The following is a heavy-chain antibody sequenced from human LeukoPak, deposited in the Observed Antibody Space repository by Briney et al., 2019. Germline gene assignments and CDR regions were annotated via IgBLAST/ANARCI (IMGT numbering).Heavy chain of an antibody. CDR3: AREVRGVPTGLDP. D-gene: IGHD3-10*01. CDR2: INPNSGGT. Sequence: ASVKVFCKASGYTFTGYYMHWVRQAPGQGLEWMGWINPNSGGTNYAQKFQGRVTMTRDTSISTAYMELSRLRSDDTAVYYCAREVRGVPTGLDPWGQGTLVTVSS. J-gene: IGHJ5*02. V-gene: IGHV1-2*02. CDR1: GYTFTGYY.